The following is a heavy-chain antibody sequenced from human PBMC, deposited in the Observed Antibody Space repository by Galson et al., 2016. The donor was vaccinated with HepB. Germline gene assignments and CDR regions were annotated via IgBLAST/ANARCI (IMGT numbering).Heavy chain of an antibody. CDR2: ITSDGSSI. CDR1: GFTFSSYW. V-gene: IGHV3-74*03. J-gene: IGHJ4*02. D-gene: IGHD3-16*01. CDR3: ARDKGADTPFDY. Sequence: SLRLSCAASGFTFSSYWIHWVRQAPGEGLVWVSRITSDGSSITYADFVKGRFTVSRDNAKNTVYLQMTRLRVEDTAVYYCARDKGADTPFDYWSQGSRVTVAS.